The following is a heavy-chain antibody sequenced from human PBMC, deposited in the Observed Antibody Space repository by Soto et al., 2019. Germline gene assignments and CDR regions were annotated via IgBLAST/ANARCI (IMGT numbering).Heavy chain of an antibody. CDR2: MNPNSGNT. CDR3: ARGSSLVSPGQYCSGGSCYPYYYYYYMDV. D-gene: IGHD2-15*01. J-gene: IGHJ6*03. Sequence: VKVSCKASGYTFTSYDINWVRQATGQGLEWMGWMNPNSGNTGYAQKFQGRVTMTRNTSISTAYMELSSLRSEDTAVYYCARGSSLVSPGQYCSGGSCYPYYYYYYMDVWGKGTTVTVSS. V-gene: IGHV1-8*01. CDR1: GYTFTSYD.